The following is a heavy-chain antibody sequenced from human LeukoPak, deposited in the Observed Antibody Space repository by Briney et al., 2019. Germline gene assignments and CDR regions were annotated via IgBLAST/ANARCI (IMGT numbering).Heavy chain of an antibody. Sequence: GGSLRLSCAASGFTFSNYGFHWVRQAPGRGLEWVAVIWSDGSKKYYADSVKGRFIISRDDSKSTMYLQMNSLRAEDTAVYYCARDLGNVLTGYRVARFDTWGQGTLVTVSS. CDR2: IWSDGSKK. CDR3: ARDLGNVLTGYRVARFDT. CDR1: GFTFSNYG. J-gene: IGHJ5*02. D-gene: IGHD3-9*01. V-gene: IGHV3-33*01.